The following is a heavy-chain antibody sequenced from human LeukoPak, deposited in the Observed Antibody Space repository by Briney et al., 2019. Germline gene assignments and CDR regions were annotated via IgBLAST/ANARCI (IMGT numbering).Heavy chain of an antibody. V-gene: IGHV3-7*03. CDR1: GFTFSSYW. D-gene: IGHD1-26*01. CDR2: IKQDGSEK. CDR3: AKVSGSYYDYFDY. Sequence: GGSLRLSCAASGFTFSSYWMSWVRQAPGKGLEWVANIKQDGSEKYYVDSVKGRFTISRDNAKNSLYLQMNSLRAEDTAVYYCAKVSGSYYDYFDYWGQGTLVTVSS. J-gene: IGHJ4*02.